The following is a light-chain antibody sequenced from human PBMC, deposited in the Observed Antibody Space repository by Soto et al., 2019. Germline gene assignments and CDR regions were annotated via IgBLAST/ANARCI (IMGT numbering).Light chain of an antibody. V-gene: IGKV1-5*01. CDR3: QQYNSYAWT. CDR1: QSISSW. J-gene: IGKJ1*01. CDR2: DAS. Sequence: DIQMTQSPSTLSASVGDRVTITCRASQSISSWLAWYQQKPGKAPKLLIYDASSLESGVPSRFSGSGSGTEFALTISSLQHDDFATYCSQQYNSYAWTFGQGTKVEIK.